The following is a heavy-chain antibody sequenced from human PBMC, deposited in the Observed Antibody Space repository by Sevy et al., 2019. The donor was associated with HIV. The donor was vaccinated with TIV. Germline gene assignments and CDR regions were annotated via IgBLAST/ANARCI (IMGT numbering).Heavy chain of an antibody. Sequence: LSETLSLTCTVSGDSISSLNYYWSWIRQHPGKGLEWIGYISYSERTYYNPSLKSRVTISVDTSKNQFSLKLSSVTAADTAVFYCARANAYLASDAFDIWGQGTLVTVSS. CDR1: GDSISSLNYY. CDR3: ARANAYLASDAFDI. CDR2: ISYSERT. D-gene: IGHD1-26*01. V-gene: IGHV4-31*03. J-gene: IGHJ3*02.